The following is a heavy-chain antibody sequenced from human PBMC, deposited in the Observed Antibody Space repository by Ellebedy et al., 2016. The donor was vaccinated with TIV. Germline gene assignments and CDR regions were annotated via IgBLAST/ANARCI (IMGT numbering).Heavy chain of an antibody. CDR2: INHSGST. V-gene: IGHV4-34*01. CDR3: AIGETAMVSY. Sequence: MPSETLSLTCAVYGGSFSGYYWSWIRQPPGKGLEWIGEINHSGSTNYNPSLKSRVTISVDTSKNPFSLKLSSVTAADTAVYYCAIGETAMVSYWGQGTLVTVSS. D-gene: IGHD5-18*01. J-gene: IGHJ4*02. CDR1: GGSFSGYY.